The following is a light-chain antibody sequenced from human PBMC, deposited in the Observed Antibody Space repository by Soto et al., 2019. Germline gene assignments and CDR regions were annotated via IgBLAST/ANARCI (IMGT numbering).Light chain of an antibody. J-gene: IGKJ4*01. CDR1: QSVSSY. Sequence: EIVLTQSPATLSLSPGGRATLSCRASQSVSSYLAWYQQKPGQAPRLLIYDTSTRATGVPTRFSGSRSGAEFTLTINSLQSEDFAVYYCQPYNNWQLTFGGGTKV. CDR2: DTS. V-gene: IGKV3-15*01. CDR3: QPYNNWQLT.